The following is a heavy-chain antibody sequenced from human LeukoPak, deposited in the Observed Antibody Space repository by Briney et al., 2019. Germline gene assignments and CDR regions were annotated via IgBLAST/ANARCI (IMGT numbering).Heavy chain of an antibody. CDR2: INPNSGGT. Sequence: ASVKVSCKASGYTFTSYDINWVRQAPGQGLEWMGWINPNSGGTNYAQKFQGRVTMTRDTSISTAYMELSRLRSDDTAVYYCARDMNYGDPSFDYWGQGTLVTVSS. D-gene: IGHD4-17*01. V-gene: IGHV1-2*02. CDR1: GYTFTSYD. J-gene: IGHJ4*02. CDR3: ARDMNYGDPSFDY.